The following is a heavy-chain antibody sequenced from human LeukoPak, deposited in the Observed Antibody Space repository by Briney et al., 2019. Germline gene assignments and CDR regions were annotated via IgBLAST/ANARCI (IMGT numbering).Heavy chain of an antibody. CDR1: GFTFSSYE. Sequence: GGSLRLSCAASGFTFSSYEMNWVRQAPGKGLEWVSYISSSGSTIYYADSVKGRFTISRDNAKNSLYLQMNSLRVEDTAVYYCALAAAASSFDYWGQGTLLTVSS. V-gene: IGHV3-48*03. D-gene: IGHD2-15*01. CDR3: ALAAAASSFDY. J-gene: IGHJ4*02. CDR2: ISSSGSTI.